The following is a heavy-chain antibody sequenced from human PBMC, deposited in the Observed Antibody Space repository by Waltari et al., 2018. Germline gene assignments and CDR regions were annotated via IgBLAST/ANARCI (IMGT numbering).Heavy chain of an antibody. Sequence: EVQLLESGGGLVQPGGSLRLSCVASEFTFSTYAMNWVRQAPGKGLEWVAVISRHSEDIYYADSVKGRFTISRDKSKNTLYLQMNSLRAEDTAVYYCAKTSGSYAFDIWGQGTMVTVSS. D-gene: IGHD1-26*01. CDR3: AKTSGSYAFDI. CDR1: EFTFSTYA. CDR2: ISRHSEDI. V-gene: IGHV3-23*01. J-gene: IGHJ3*02.